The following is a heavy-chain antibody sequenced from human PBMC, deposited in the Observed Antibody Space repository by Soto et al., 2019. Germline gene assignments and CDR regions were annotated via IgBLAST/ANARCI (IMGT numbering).Heavy chain of an antibody. J-gene: IGHJ4*02. CDR2: ISAYNDNT. CDR3: ARGQIQSDFDY. CDR1: GYTFTSYG. V-gene: IGHV1-18*04. Sequence: QVQLVQSGAEVRNPGASVKVSCKASGYTFTSYGLNWVRQAPGQGLEWMGWISAYNDNTNYAQKVQGRVTVTIDTSTSTGYMELRSLRSDDTAVYYCARGQIQSDFDYWGKGTLVTVSS. D-gene: IGHD3-3*01.